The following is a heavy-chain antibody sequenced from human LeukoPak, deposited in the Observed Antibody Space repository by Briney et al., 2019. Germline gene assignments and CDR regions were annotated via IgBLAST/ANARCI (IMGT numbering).Heavy chain of an antibody. V-gene: IGHV3-21*01. CDR2: ISRTSSYI. CDR3: ASVLETDCSGGSCYSGLDY. CDR1: GFTFSSYN. Sequence: GGSLRLSCAASGFTFSSYNMNWVRQAPGKGLEWVSSISRTSSYIYYADSVKGRFTISRDNAQNSLYLQMNSLRVEDTAVYYCASVLETDCSGGSCYSGLDYWGQGTLVTVSS. J-gene: IGHJ4*02. D-gene: IGHD2-15*01.